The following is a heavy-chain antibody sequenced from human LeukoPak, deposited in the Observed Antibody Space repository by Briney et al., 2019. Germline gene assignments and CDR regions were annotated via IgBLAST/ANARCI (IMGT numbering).Heavy chain of an antibody. J-gene: IGHJ4*02. CDR3: ARHEYGLLDY. CDR1: GGSISSSSYY. Sequence: SETLSLTCTVSGGSISSSSYYWGWIRQPPGKGLEWIGSIYYSGSTYYNPPLKSRVPISVDTSKSQFSLKLSSVTAADTAVYYCARHEYGLLDYWGQRTLVTVSS. D-gene: IGHD4/OR15-4a*01. V-gene: IGHV4-39*01. CDR2: IYYSGST.